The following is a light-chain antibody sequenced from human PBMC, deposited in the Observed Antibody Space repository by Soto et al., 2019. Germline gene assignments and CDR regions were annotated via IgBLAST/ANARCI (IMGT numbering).Light chain of an antibody. Sequence: QPVLTQPPSVSEAPRQRVTISCSGSSSNIGNNAVSWYQQIPGTAPKLLIYYDDRLPSGVSDRFSGSKSGTSASLAISGLPSEDDADYYCAAWDDSLNLYVFGTGTKLTVL. CDR2: YDD. J-gene: IGLJ1*01. CDR1: SSNIGNNA. V-gene: IGLV1-36*01. CDR3: AAWDDSLNLYV.